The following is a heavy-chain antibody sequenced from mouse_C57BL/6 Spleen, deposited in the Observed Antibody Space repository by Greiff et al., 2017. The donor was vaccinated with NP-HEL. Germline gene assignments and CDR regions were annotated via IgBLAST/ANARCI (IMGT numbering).Heavy chain of an antibody. V-gene: IGHV1-15*01. Sequence: VQLQQSGAELVRPGASVTLSCKASGYTFTDYEVHWVKQTPVHGLEWIGAIDPETGGTAYNQKFKGKAILTADKSSSTAYMELRSLTSEDSAVYYCTRAPAYYSNYVDYYAMDYWGQGTSVTVSS. CDR1: GYTFTDYE. J-gene: IGHJ4*01. CDR3: TRAPAYYSNYVDYYAMDY. D-gene: IGHD2-5*01. CDR2: IDPETGGT.